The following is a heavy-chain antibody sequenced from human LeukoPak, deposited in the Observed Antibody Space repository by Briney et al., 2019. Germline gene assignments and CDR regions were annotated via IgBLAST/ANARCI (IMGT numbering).Heavy chain of an antibody. CDR3: ARAPPPYYYDSSGYYFTVS. J-gene: IGHJ5*02. Sequence: GGSLRLSCAASGFTFSSYSMNWVRQAPGKGLEWVSSISSSSSYIYYADSVKGRFTISRDNAKNSLYLQMNSLRAEDTAVYYCARAPPPYYYDSSGYYFTVSWGQGTLVTVSS. D-gene: IGHD3-22*01. V-gene: IGHV3-21*01. CDR2: ISSSSSYI. CDR1: GFTFSSYS.